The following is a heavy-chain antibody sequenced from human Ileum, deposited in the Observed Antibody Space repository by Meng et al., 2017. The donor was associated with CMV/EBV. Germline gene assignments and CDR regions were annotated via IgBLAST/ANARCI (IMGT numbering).Heavy chain of an antibody. CDR3: ARGQLVLNY. J-gene: IGHJ4*02. D-gene: IGHD1-1*01. CDR1: GGSFSGYY. V-gene: IGHV4-34*01. Sequence: VHLLQWPARLLTPSETLSLSCAVYGGSFSGYYLRWLRQPPGKGLEWYWEINHSGSTALNPSLTSRVTIFKDPSKRKFSLKLTSVTAADKAVYYCARGQLVLNYWGQGTLVTVSS. CDR2: INHSGST.